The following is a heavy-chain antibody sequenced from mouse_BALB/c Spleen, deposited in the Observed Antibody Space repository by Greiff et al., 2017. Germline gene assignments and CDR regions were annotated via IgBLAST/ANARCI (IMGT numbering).Heavy chain of an antibody. CDR2: ISYSGST. J-gene: IGHJ1*01. CDR3: ARGGLRRLWYFDV. V-gene: IGHV3-2*02. D-gene: IGHD2-2*01. Sequence: EVQLQESGPGLVKPSQSLSLTCTVTGYSITSDYAWNWIRQFPGNKLEWMGYISYSGSTSYNPSLKSRISITRDTSKNQFFLQLNSVTTEDTATYYCARGGLRRLWYFDVWGAGTTVTVSS. CDR1: GYSITSDYA.